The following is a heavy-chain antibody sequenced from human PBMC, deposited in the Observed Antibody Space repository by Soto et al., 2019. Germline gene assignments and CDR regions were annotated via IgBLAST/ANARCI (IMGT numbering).Heavy chain of an antibody. V-gene: IGHV1-69*13. CDR2: IIPIFGTA. J-gene: IGHJ6*02. CDR3: ARGYHDFWRGDDRGYYGMDV. D-gene: IGHD3-3*01. Sequence: SVKVSCKASGGTFSSYAISWVRQAPGQGLEWMGGIIPIFGTANYAQKFQGRVTITADESTSTAYMELSSLRSEDTAVYYCARGYHDFWRGDDRGYYGMDVWGQGTTVTVSS. CDR1: GGTFSSYA.